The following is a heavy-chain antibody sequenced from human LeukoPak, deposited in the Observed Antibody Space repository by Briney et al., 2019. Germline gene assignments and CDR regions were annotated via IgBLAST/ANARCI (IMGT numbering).Heavy chain of an antibody. V-gene: IGHV2-5*01. Sequence: SGPTLVKPTQTLTLTCTFSGFSLSTSGVGVAWIRQPPGKALEWLALIYWNDDKRYSPSLKSRLTITKDTSTNQVVLTMTNMDPVDTATYYCAHSPWAAAGYNWFDPWGQGTLVTVSS. CDR2: IYWNDDK. CDR3: AHSPWAAAGYNWFDP. D-gene: IGHD6-13*01. CDR1: GFSLSTSGVG. J-gene: IGHJ5*02.